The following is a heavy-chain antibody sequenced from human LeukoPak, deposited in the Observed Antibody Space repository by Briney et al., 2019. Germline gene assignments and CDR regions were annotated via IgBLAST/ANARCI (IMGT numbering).Heavy chain of an antibody. J-gene: IGHJ6*02. CDR3: ARWNQGHGLDV. D-gene: IGHD1-1*01. V-gene: IGHV3-33*01. CDR1: GIPFSSYG. Sequence: PGGSLRLSCVASGIPFSSYGMHWVRQAPGKGLEWVALIWYDGSKKYYADFVKGRFTISRDNSKNTLYLQMNSLRAEDTAVYYCARWNQGHGLDVWGQGTTVTVSS. CDR2: IWYDGSKK.